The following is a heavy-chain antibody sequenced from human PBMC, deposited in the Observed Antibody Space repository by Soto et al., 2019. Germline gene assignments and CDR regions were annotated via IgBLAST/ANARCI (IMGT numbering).Heavy chain of an antibody. J-gene: IGHJ1*01. CDR3: AIHIAVAVSEYFQH. CDR2: IYYSGRT. CDR1: GGSISSSSYY. Sequence: QLQLQESGPGLVKPSETLSLTCTVSGGSISSSSYYWGWIRQPPGKGLEWIGSIYYSGRTYYNPSLKSRVTISVDTSKNQFSLKLSSVTAADTAVYYCAIHIAVAVSEYFQHWGQGTLVTVSS. D-gene: IGHD6-19*01. V-gene: IGHV4-39*01.